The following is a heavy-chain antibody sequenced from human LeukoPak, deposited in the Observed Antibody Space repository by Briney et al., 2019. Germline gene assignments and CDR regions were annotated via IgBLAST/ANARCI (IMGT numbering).Heavy chain of an antibody. CDR2: IYYSGST. CDR1: GGSISSGSYY. CDR3: ARVSRDGYNPPDY. Sequence: SETLSLTCTVSGGSISSGSYYWSWIRQPAGKGLEWIGYIYYSGSTYYNPSLKSRVTISVDTSKNQFSLKLSSVTAADTAVYYCARVSRDGYNPPDYWGQGTLVTVSS. J-gene: IGHJ4*02. D-gene: IGHD5-24*01. V-gene: IGHV4-31*03.